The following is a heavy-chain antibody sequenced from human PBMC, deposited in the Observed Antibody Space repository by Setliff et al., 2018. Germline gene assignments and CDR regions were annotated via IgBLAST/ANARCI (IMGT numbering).Heavy chain of an antibody. CDR1: GFTFSHFA. CDR2: IGAGGDYT. D-gene: IGHD4-4*01. Sequence: GGSLRLSCAASGFTFSHFAVTWVRQSPGRGLEWVASIGAGGDYTKYADSVRGRFTISRDNSKNTIYLQMNSLRAEDTAKYYCAKGAHFSNYARVFDPWGQGTLVTVSS. J-gene: IGHJ5*02. V-gene: IGHV3-23*01. CDR3: AKGAHFSNYARVFDP.